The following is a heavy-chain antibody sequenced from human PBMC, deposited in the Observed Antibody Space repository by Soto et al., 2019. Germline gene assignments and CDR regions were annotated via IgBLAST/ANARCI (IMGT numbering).Heavy chain of an antibody. CDR3: ARVLGYSSSWPELEYYYYGMDV. J-gene: IGHJ6*02. V-gene: IGHV1-3*01. CDR2: INAGNGNT. CDR1: GYTFTSYA. D-gene: IGHD6-13*01. Sequence: ASVKVSCKASGYTFTSYAMHWVRQAPGQRLQWMGWINAGNGNTKYSQKFQGRVTITADESTSTAYMELSSLRSEDTAVYYCARVLGYSSSWPELEYYYYGMDVWGQGTTDTVSS.